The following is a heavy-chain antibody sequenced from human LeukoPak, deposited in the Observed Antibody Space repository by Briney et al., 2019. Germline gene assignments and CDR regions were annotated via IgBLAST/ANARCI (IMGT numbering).Heavy chain of an antibody. CDR2: ISAYNGNT. J-gene: IGHJ4*02. CDR3: ARDYGGCYDSSGYPPPGY. CDR1: GYTFTSYG. V-gene: IGHV1-18*01. Sequence: VASVKVSCKASGYTFTSYGISWVRQAPGQGLEWMGWISAYNGNTNYAQKLQGRVTMTTDTSTSTAYMELRSLRSDDTAVYYCARDYGGCYDSSGYPPPGYWGQGTLVTVSS. D-gene: IGHD3-22*01.